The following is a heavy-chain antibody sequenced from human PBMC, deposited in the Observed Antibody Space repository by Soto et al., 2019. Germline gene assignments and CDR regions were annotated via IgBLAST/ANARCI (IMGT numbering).Heavy chain of an antibody. V-gene: IGHV4-4*07. J-gene: IGHJ5*02. D-gene: IGHD6-13*01. CDR1: VGSIISYY. Sequence: SQTLSLTCTFSVGSIISYYWSWIRHPAGKGLEWIGRIYTSGSTNYNPSLKSRVTMSVDTSKNQFSLKLSSVTAADTAVYYCARAIAAAGTLWFDPWGQGTLVTVSS. CDR3: ARAIAAAGTLWFDP. CDR2: IYTSGST.